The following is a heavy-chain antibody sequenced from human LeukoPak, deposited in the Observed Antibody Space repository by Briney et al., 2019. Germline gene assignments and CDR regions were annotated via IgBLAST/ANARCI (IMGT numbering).Heavy chain of an antibody. CDR3: AKGSGSNFWSGHVIDY. CDR1: GFTFDDYA. J-gene: IGHJ4*02. V-gene: IGHV3-43D*03. Sequence: GGSLRLSCAASGFTFDDYAMHWVRQAPGKGLEWVSLISWDGGSTYYADSVKGRFTISRDNSKNSLYLQMNSLRAEDTALYYCAKGSGSNFWSGHVIDYWGQGTLVTVSS. CDR2: ISWDGGST. D-gene: IGHD3-3*01.